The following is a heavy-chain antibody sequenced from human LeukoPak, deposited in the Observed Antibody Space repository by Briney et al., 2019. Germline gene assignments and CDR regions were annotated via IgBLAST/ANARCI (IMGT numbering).Heavy chain of an antibody. Sequence: GSLRLSCAASGFTVSSNYMSWVRQAPGKGLEWVSVIYSGGSTYYADSVKGRFTISRDNPKNTLYLQMNSLRAEDTAVYYCAKRSAESSGYFDYWGQGTLVTVSS. J-gene: IGHJ4*02. D-gene: IGHD6-19*01. CDR1: GFTVSSNY. CDR3: AKRSAESSGYFDY. CDR2: IYSGGST. V-gene: IGHV3-53*01.